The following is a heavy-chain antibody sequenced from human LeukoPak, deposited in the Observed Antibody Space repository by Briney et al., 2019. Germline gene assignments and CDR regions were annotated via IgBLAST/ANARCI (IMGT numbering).Heavy chain of an antibody. Sequence: SETLSLTCSVSGVSISNSNYFWAWIRQPPGRGLEWIGSIYFRGKISSSPSLESRVTLSVDASKNQFSLNLASVTAADTAVYYCAREDRYCSSTSCYAWDFWGQGTLLTVSS. CDR2: IYFRGKI. V-gene: IGHV4-39*07. CDR1: GVSISNSNYF. D-gene: IGHD2-2*01. J-gene: IGHJ4*02. CDR3: AREDRYCSSTSCYAWDF.